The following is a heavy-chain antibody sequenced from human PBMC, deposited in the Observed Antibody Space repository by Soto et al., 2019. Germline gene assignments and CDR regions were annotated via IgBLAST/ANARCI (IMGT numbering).Heavy chain of an antibody. Sequence: GGSLRLSCAASGFTFSTYGIHWVRQAPGKGLEWVALISYDGSNKNYVDSVKGRFTISRDNSKNTLYLQVNSLRVEDTAVYFCAKDEVRTPSLYAMDVWGQGTTVTVSS. V-gene: IGHV3-30*18. D-gene: IGHD3-10*01. J-gene: IGHJ6*02. CDR1: GFTFSTYG. CDR2: ISYDGSNK. CDR3: AKDEVRTPSLYAMDV.